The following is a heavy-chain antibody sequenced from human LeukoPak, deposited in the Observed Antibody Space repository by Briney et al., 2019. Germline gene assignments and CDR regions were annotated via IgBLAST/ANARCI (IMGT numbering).Heavy chain of an antibody. CDR3: ARHFGT. CDR2: ISYDGSNK. V-gene: IGHV3-30-3*01. J-gene: IGHJ4*02. D-gene: IGHD3/OR15-3a*01. CDR1: GFTFSSYA. Sequence: GGSLRLSCAASGFTFSSYAMHWVRQAPGKGLEWVAVISYDGSNKYYADSVKGRFTISRDNSKNTLYLQMNSLRAEDTAVYYCARHFGTWGQGTLVTVSS.